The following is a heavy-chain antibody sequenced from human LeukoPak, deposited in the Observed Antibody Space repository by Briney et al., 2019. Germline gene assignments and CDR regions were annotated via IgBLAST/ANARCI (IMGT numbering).Heavy chain of an antibody. D-gene: IGHD3-22*01. CDR1: GYTFTSYY. CDR3: ARDSYYYDSSGYLPQYTIDY. J-gene: IGHJ4*02. Sequence: ALVKVSCKASGYTFTSYYMHWVRQAPGQGLEWMGIINPSGGSTSYAQKFQGRVTMTRDTSTSTVYMGLSSLRSEDTAVYYCARDSYYYDSSGYLPQYTIDYWGQGTLVTVSS. V-gene: IGHV1-46*01. CDR2: INPSGGST.